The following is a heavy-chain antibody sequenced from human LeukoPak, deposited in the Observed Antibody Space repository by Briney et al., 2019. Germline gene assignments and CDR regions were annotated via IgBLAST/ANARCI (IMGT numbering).Heavy chain of an antibody. J-gene: IGHJ4*02. V-gene: IGHV4-39*01. CDR2: IYYSGSA. D-gene: IGHD7-27*01. CDR3: ASNTGTVFDY. Sequence: SETLSLTCTVSGGSISSSSYYWGWIRQPPGKGLEWIGSIYYSGSAYYNPSLKSRVTISVDTSKNQFSLKLSSVTAADTAVYYCASNTGTVFDYWGQGALVTVSS. CDR1: GGSISSSSYY.